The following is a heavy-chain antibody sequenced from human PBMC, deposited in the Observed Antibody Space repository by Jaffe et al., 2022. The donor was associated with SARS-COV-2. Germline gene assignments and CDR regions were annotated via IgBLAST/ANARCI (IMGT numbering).Heavy chain of an antibody. V-gene: IGHV7-4-1*02. CDR3: ARDWYGSSWYIEAHDAFDI. Sequence: QVQLVQSGSELKKPGASVKVSCKASGYTFTSYAMNWVRQAPGQGLEWMGWINTNTGNPTYAQGFTGRFVFSLDTSVSTAYLQISSLKAEDTAVYYCARDWYGSSWYIEAHDAFDIWGQGTMVTVSS. CDR2: INTNTGNP. J-gene: IGHJ3*02. CDR1: GYTFTSYA. D-gene: IGHD6-13*01.